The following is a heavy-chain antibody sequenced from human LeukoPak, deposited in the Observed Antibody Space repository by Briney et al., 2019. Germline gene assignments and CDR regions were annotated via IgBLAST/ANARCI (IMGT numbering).Heavy chain of an antibody. Sequence: GGSLRLSCAASGFTVSSNYMNWVRQAPGKGLEWVSVIYGGGNIYYTDSVKGRFTISRDNSKNTLYLQMNSLRAEDTAVYYCARGAGYNYPYYFDYWGQGTLVTVSS. CDR1: GFTVSSNY. V-gene: IGHV3-53*01. D-gene: IGHD5-24*01. CDR3: ARGAGYNYPYYFDY. J-gene: IGHJ4*02. CDR2: IYGGGNI.